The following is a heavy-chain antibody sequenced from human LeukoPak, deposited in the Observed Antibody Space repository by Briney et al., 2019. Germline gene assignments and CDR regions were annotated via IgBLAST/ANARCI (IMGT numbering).Heavy chain of an antibody. CDR2: ISAYNGNT. J-gene: IGHJ4*02. CDR1: GYTFTGYY. CDR3: ARDRESVVAAISPSDY. Sequence: AASVKVSCMDSGYTFTGYYMHWVRQAPGQGLERMGWISAYNGNTNYAQKLQGRVTMTTDTSTSTAYMELRSLRSDDTAVYYCARDRESVVAAISPSDYWGQGTLVTVSS. V-gene: IGHV1-18*04. D-gene: IGHD2-15*01.